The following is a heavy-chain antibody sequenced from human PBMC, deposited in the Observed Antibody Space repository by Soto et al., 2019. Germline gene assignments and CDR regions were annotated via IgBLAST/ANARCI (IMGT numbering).Heavy chain of an antibody. CDR1: GYTFTDYA. V-gene: IGHV1-3*04. Sequence: QVQIVQSGAEVRKPGASVKVSCKGSGYTFTDYAIHWVRQAPGQRLEWMGWINTGNGNTKYSKEFQGRVTFTRDTSANTAYMELRSLRSEDTAVYYCAKDLYLYESSDFFYLYYYHGMDVWGQGTTVTISS. D-gene: IGHD3-22*01. J-gene: IGHJ6*02. CDR2: INTGNGNT. CDR3: AKDLYLYESSDFFYLYYYHGMDV.